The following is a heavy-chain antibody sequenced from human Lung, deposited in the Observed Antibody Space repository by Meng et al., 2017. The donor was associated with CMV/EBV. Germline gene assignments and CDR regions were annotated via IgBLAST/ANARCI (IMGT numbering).Heavy chain of an antibody. CDR2: IKEDGSDK. CDR3: ARDRAANSFDP. J-gene: IGHJ5*02. V-gene: IGHV3-7*01. D-gene: IGHD6-25*01. Sequence: GGSLRLXCAASGFTFINYWMSWVRQAPGKGLEWVANIKEDGSDKYYVDSVKGRFTISRDNAKNSLYLQMNSLRAEDTAVYYCARDRAANSFDPWAHGTLVTVSS. CDR1: GFTFINYW.